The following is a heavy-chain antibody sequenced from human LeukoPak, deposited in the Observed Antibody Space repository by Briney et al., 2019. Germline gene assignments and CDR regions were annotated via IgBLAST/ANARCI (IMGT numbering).Heavy chain of an antibody. Sequence: SETLSLTCAVSGGSISSRNWWSWIRQPPGKGLEWIGEIYPSGTTNYNPSLKSRVSISIDKSNNQSSLNLSSVTAADTALYYCAREGSGYSSEFDSWGQGILVTVSS. CDR3: AREGSGYSSEFDS. CDR1: GGSISSRNW. D-gene: IGHD3-3*01. J-gene: IGHJ4*02. V-gene: IGHV4-4*02. CDR2: IYPSGTT.